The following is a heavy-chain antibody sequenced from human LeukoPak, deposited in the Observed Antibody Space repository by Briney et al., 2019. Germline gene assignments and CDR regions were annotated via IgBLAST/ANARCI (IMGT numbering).Heavy chain of an antibody. CDR1: GGSISPYY. Sequence: SETLSLTCTVSGGSISPYYWSWIRQPPGKGLEWIGYFYYSGSTNYNPSLKSRVTVSVDTSKNQFSLKLSSVTAADTAVYYCARAFYPGYYSYMAVWGKGTTVTVSS. CDR3: ARAFYPGYYSYMAV. D-gene: IGHD3-3*02. V-gene: IGHV4-59*01. J-gene: IGHJ6*03. CDR2: FYYSGST.